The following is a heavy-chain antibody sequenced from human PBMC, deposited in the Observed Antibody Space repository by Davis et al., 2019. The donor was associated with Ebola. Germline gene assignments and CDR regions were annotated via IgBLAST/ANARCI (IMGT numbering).Heavy chain of an antibody. CDR1: GFTFSSYA. CDR3: ARGIAVAGSRIYYYGMDV. CDR2: IWYDGSNK. D-gene: IGHD6-19*01. J-gene: IGHJ6*02. V-gene: IGHV3-33*08. Sequence: PGGSLRLSCAASGFTFSSYAMHWVRQAPGKGLEWVAVIWYDGSNKYYADSVKGRFTISRDNSKNTLYLQMNSLRAEDTAVYYCARGIAVAGSRIYYYGMDVWGQGTTVTVSS.